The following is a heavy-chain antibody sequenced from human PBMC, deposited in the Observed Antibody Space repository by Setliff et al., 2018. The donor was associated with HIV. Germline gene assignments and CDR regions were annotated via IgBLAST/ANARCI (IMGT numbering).Heavy chain of an antibody. CDR2: ISAYNDNT. J-gene: IGHJ4*02. Sequence: ASVKVSCKASGYTFSNYGISWVRQAPGQGLEWMGWISAYNDNTHYAQKLQGGLTITRDTSANTAYMELSNLRSEDTAIYYCLRRATAAEVFDYWGQGTLVTVSS. V-gene: IGHV1-18*01. CDR1: GYTFSNYG. D-gene: IGHD6-13*01. CDR3: LRRATAAEVFDY.